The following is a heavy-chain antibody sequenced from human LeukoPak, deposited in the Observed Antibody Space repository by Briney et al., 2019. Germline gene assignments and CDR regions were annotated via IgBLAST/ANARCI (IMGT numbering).Heavy chain of an antibody. V-gene: IGHV3-21*01. J-gene: IGHJ4*02. CDR3: ARAIDYDILTGYYWPIDY. D-gene: IGHD3-9*01. CDR2: SSSYI. Sequence: SSSYIYYADSVKGGFTISRDNAKNSLYLQMNSLRAEDTAVYYCARAIDYDILTGYYWPIDYWGQGTLVTVSS.